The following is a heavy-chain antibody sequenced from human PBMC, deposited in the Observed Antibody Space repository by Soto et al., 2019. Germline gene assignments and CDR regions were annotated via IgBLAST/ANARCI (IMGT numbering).Heavy chain of an antibody. V-gene: IGHV4-39*02. CDR2: IMYDGLV. Sequence: PSETLSLTCTVSGDSVSSRSHYWVWIRQPPGKGLEWISTIMYDGLVYYNPSLKSRVTMSVDTSKNHFSLTLNSVTAADTAVYYCARDSRSGYYLEYWGQGTLVTVSS. D-gene: IGHD3-22*01. J-gene: IGHJ4*02. CDR3: ARDSRSGYYLEY. CDR1: GDSVSSRSHY.